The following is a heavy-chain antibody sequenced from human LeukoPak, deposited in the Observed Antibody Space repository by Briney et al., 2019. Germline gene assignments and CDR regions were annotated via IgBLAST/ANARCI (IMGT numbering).Heavy chain of an antibody. Sequence: GGSLRLSCAASGFTFSSYEMNWVRQAPGKGLEWLSYISTSGNTMYYADSVEGRFTISRDNAKNSLYPEMNSLRAEDTAIYYCARESGSVHADWFFDLWGRGALVSVSS. CDR3: ARESGSVHADWFFDL. J-gene: IGHJ2*01. CDR1: GFTFSSYE. V-gene: IGHV3-48*03. CDR2: ISTSGNTM. D-gene: IGHD6-19*01.